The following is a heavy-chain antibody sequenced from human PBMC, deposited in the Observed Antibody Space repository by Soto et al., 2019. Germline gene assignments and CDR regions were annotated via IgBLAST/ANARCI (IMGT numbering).Heavy chain of an antibody. V-gene: IGHV3-30-3*01. Sequence: GGSLRLSCAASGFTFSSYAMHWVRQAPGKGLEWVAVISYDGSNKYYADSVKGRLTISRDNSKNTLYLQMNSLRAEDTAVYYCARGSYSSGWYDEVGWFDPWGQGTLVTVSS. CDR2: ISYDGSNK. D-gene: IGHD6-19*01. J-gene: IGHJ5*02. CDR3: ARGSYSSGWYDEVGWFDP. CDR1: GFTFSSYA.